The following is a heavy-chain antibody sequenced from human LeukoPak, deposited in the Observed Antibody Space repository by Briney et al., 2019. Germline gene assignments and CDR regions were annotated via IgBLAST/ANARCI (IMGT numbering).Heavy chain of an antibody. J-gene: IGHJ4*02. CDR2: INPNSGGT. Sequence: ASVKVSCKASGYTFTGYYMHWVRQAPGQGLEWMGRINPNSGGTNYAQKFQGRVTMTRDTSISTAYMELSRLRSDATAADVCARAKDKPSGDCSGYGHVDYRGQGTLVTVSS. D-gene: IGHD2-21*01. V-gene: IGHV1-2*06. CDR3: ARAKDKPSGDCSGYGHVDY. CDR1: GYTFTGYY.